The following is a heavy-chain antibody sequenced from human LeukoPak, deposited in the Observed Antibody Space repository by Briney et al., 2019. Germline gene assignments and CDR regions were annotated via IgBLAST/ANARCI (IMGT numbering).Heavy chain of an antibody. V-gene: IGHV3-23*01. CDR2: ISESGTGT. Sequence: XGSLRLSCAASGVTFSRYAMSWVRQAPGKGLEWVSAISESGTGTYYADSVKGRFTISRDNSKNTLSLQMNSLRAEDTAVYYCAKDIAQGYTFGSIEEDFWGQGTLVTVSS. CDR3: AKDIAQGYTFGSIEEDF. J-gene: IGHJ4*02. D-gene: IGHD5-18*01. CDR1: GVTFSRYA.